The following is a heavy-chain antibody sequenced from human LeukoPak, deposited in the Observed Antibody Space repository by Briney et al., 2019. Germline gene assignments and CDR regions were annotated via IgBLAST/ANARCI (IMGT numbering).Heavy chain of an antibody. CDR3: ATKQWLAPPPDS. Sequence: PGGSLRLSCAASGFTFSKYWMLWVRQAPGKGLESVSRINTDGTVTTYADSVKGRFTVSRENADNTMFLQINSVRDEDTAEYYCATKQWLAPPPDSWGQGTPVTVSS. CDR2: INTDGTVT. CDR1: GFTFSKYW. J-gene: IGHJ4*02. D-gene: IGHD6-19*01. V-gene: IGHV3-74*01.